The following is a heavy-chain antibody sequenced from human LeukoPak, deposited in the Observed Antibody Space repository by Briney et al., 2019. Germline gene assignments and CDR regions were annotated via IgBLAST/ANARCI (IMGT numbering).Heavy chain of an antibody. CDR1: GDTFTNYY. J-gene: IGHJ6*04. D-gene: IGHD4-17*01. CDR3: ARSSTTDGDFVLDV. V-gene: IGHV1-46*01. Sequence: GASVKVSCKASGDTFTNYYIHWMRQAPGQGLQWMGMLTASGATDYAQDFQGRVTMTTDMSTSTVYMDLSGLTSEDTAVYYCARSSTTDGDFVLDVWGMGTTVTVSS. CDR2: LTASGAT.